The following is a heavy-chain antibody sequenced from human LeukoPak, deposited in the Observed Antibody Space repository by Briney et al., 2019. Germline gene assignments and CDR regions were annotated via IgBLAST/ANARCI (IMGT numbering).Heavy chain of an antibody. CDR2: INHSGST. V-gene: IGHV4-34*01. CDR1: GGSFSGYY. CDR3: ARLSMVRARGRPLYYYGMYV. D-gene: IGHD3-10*01. Sequence: SETLSLTCAVYGGSFSGYYWSWIRQPPGKGLEWIGEINHSGSTNYNPSLKRRVTISVDASKNQFSLKLSSVTAADTAVYYCARLSMVRARGRPLYYYGMYVWGKGATVTVSS. J-gene: IGHJ6*04.